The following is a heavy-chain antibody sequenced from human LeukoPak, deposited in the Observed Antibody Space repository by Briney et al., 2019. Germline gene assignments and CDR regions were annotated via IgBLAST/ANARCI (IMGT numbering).Heavy chain of an antibody. Sequence: GGSLRLSCATSGFAFSSYWMLWVRQAPGKGLVWVSRSGDGSTTTYADSVKGRFTISRDNTKNILYLEMNSLRAEDTAIYYCARSQLDYWGQGILVTVSS. J-gene: IGHJ4*02. CDR2: SGDGSTT. V-gene: IGHV3-74*01. CDR1: GFAFSSYW. CDR3: ARSQLDY.